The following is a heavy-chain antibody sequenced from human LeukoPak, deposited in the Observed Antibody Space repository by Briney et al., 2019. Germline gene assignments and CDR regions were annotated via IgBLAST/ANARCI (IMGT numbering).Heavy chain of an antibody. V-gene: IGHV3-21*01. CDR3: ARDQRCSGGSCYNWFDP. D-gene: IGHD2-15*01. Sequence: GGSLRLSCAASGFTFSSYSMNWVRQAPGKGLEWVSSISSSSSYIYYADSVKGRFTISRDNAKSPLYLQMNSLRAEDTAVYYCARDQRCSGGSCYNWFDPWGQGTLVTVSS. CDR1: GFTFSSYS. J-gene: IGHJ5*02. CDR2: ISSSSSYI.